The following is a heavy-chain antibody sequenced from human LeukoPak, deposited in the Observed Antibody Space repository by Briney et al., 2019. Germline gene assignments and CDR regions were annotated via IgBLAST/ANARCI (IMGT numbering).Heavy chain of an antibody. CDR2: IYHSGST. J-gene: IGHJ4*02. CDR1: GYSISSVYY. V-gene: IGHV4-38-2*01. D-gene: IGHD1-26*01. Sequence: SETLSRTFAGSGYSISSVYYWRWIRQPPVKWLERVVSIYHSGSTYYNPSLKSRVTISVDTSKHQFSLKLSSVTAADTAVYYCARGRYSGSYLYFDYWGQGTLVTVSS. CDR3: ARGRYSGSYLYFDY.